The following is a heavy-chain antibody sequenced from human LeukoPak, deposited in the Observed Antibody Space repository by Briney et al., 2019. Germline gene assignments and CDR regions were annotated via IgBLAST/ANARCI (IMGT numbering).Heavy chain of an antibody. V-gene: IGHV3-9*01. Sequence: GGSLRLSCAASGFTFDDYAMHWVRQAPGKGLEWVSGISWNSGSIGYADSVKGRFTISRDNAKNSLYLQMNSLRAEDTALYYCAKGPIAVAGWYFDLWGRGTLVTVSS. D-gene: IGHD6-19*01. CDR2: ISWNSGSI. J-gene: IGHJ2*01. CDR3: AKGPIAVAGWYFDL. CDR1: GFTFDDYA.